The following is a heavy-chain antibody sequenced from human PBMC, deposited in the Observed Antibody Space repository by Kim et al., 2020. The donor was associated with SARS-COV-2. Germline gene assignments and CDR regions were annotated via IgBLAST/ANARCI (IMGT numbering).Heavy chain of an antibody. CDR2: LHYTGTT. V-gene: IGHV4-31*03. Sequence: SETLSLTCTISGASITSGGDYWSWVRQLPGKGLEWIGFLHYTGTTSYNPSLRSRVTISGDTSNRQFSLKLTSVTAADTAVYYCACSVPRQGGDHYGMDV. CDR1: GASITSGGDY. D-gene: IGHD3-16*01. CDR3: ACSVPRQGGDHYGMDV. J-gene: IGHJ6*01.